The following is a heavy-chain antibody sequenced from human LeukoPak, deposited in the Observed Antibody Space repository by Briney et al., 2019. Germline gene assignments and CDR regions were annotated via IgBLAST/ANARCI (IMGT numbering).Heavy chain of an antibody. CDR2: ISGSGGST. J-gene: IGHJ4*02. CDR1: GFTFSNYA. V-gene: IGHV3-23*01. D-gene: IGHD3-22*01. Sequence: GGSLRLSCAASGFTFSNYAMNWVRQAPGKGLEWVSAISGSGGSTYYADSVKGRFTISRDNSKNTLYLQMNSLRAEDTAVYYCAKGPAPYDSSGYYSYFDYWGQGTLVTVSS. CDR3: AKGPAPYDSSGYYSYFDY.